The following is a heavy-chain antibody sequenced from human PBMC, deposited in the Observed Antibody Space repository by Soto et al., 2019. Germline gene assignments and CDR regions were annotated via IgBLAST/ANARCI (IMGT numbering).Heavy chain of an antibody. Sequence: EVQLVESGGGVVRPGGSLRLSCAASGFTFDDYGMSWVREASGKGLEWVSGINWNGGSTGYADSVKGRFTISRDNAKNSLYMQMNSLRAEHTALYYCATTRSNFYDMIGAFHIWGQGPMVTVSS. D-gene: IGHD3-22*01. CDR1: GFTFDDYG. CDR2: INWNGGST. V-gene: IGHV3-20*04. CDR3: ATTRSNFYDMIGAFHI. J-gene: IGHJ3*02.